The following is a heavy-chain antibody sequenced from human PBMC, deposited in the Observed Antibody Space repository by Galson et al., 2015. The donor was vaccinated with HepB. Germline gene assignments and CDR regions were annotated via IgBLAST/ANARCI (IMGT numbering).Heavy chain of an antibody. V-gene: IGHV3-21*01. CDR2: ISSSSSYI. CDR3: ARDPDLRIEGMDV. Sequence: SLRLSCAASGFTFSSYSMNWVRQAPGKGLEWVSSISSSSSYIYYADSVKGRFTISRDNAKNSLYLQMNSLRAEDTAVYYCARDPDLRIEGMDVWGQGTTVTVSS. D-gene: IGHD4-17*01. CDR1: GFTFSSYS. J-gene: IGHJ6*02.